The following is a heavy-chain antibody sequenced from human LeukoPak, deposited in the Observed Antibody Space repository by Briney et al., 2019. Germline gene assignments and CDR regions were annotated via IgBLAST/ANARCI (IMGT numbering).Heavy chain of an antibody. Sequence: GGSLRLSCAASGITFSGYAMTWVRQVPGRGLEWVSDISGRGENTYYADSVKGRFTISRDNSMNTLYLQMDSLRVEDTAVYYCLKESRGGAIFDHWGQGTLVTVSS. J-gene: IGHJ4*02. CDR1: GITFSGYA. CDR2: ISGRGENT. CDR3: LKESRGGAIFDH. D-gene: IGHD3-10*01. V-gene: IGHV3-23*01.